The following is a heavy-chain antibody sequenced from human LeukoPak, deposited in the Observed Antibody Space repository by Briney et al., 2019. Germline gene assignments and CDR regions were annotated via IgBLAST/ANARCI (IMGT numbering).Heavy chain of an antibody. CDR1: GGSISSYY. D-gene: IGHD3-10*01. V-gene: IGHV4-59*01. J-gene: IGHJ5*02. CDR2: IYYSGST. Sequence: SETLSLTCTVSGGSISSYYWSWIRQPPGKGLEWIGYIYYSGSTNYNPSLKSRVTISVDTSKNQFSLKLSSVTAADTAVYYCAGSITMVRGVIITPHWFDPWGQGTLVTVSS. CDR3: AGSITMVRGVIITPHWFDP.